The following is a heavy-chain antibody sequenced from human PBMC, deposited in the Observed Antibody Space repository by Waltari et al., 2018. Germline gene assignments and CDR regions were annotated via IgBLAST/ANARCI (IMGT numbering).Heavy chain of an antibody. J-gene: IGHJ3*02. D-gene: IGHD2-8*01. CDR1: GGSFSGYY. CDR2: INHSGST. CDR3: ARDNGSPGAFDI. Sequence: QVQLQQWGAGLLKPSETLSLTCAVYGGSFSGYYWSWIRQPPGKGLEWIGEINHSGSTNYNPSLKSRVTISVDTSKNQFSLKLSSVTAADTAVYYCARDNGSPGAFDIWGQGTMVTVSS. V-gene: IGHV4-34*01.